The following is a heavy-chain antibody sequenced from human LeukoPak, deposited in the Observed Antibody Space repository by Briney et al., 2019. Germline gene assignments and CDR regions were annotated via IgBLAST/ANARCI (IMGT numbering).Heavy chain of an antibody. D-gene: IGHD3-22*01. Sequence: SQTLSLTCAISGDSVSSNSAAWNWIRQSPSRGLEWLGRTYYRSKWYNDYAVSVKSRITNNPDTSKNQFSLQLDSVTPEDTAVYYCARGTMDYDSSGSYYLLYFDYWGQGTLVTVSS. CDR2: TYYRSKWYN. CDR3: ARGTMDYDSSGSYYLLYFDY. CDR1: GDSVSSNSAA. J-gene: IGHJ4*02. V-gene: IGHV6-1*01.